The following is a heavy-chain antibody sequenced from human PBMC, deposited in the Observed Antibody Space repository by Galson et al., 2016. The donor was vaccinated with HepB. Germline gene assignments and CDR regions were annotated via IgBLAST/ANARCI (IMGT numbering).Heavy chain of an antibody. CDR3: ARDPGIYLYFDL. Sequence: SLRLSCAASGFTFSGFWMNWVRQAPGKGLEWVANINQNGGDKYYLDSVKGRFTISRDNAKNLLYLQMNSLRAEDTAVYYCARDPGIYLYFDLWGRGTLLTVSS. CDR1: GFTFSGFW. CDR2: INQNGGDK. V-gene: IGHV3-7*01. D-gene: IGHD1-26*01. J-gene: IGHJ2*01.